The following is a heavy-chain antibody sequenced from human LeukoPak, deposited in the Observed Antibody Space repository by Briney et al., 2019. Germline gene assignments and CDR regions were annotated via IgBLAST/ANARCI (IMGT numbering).Heavy chain of an antibody. CDR1: GFTFSSYS. D-gene: IGHD1-26*01. V-gene: IGHV3-21*06. J-gene: IGHJ4*02. CDR3: ARGSEWELLSCDY. CDR2: ISSSSSYI. Sequence: GGSLRLSCAASGFTFSSYSMNWVRQPPGKGLEWVSPISSSSSYIYYADSVKGRFTISRDNAKNSLYLQMNSLRAEDTAVYYCARGSEWELLSCDYWGQGTLVTVSS.